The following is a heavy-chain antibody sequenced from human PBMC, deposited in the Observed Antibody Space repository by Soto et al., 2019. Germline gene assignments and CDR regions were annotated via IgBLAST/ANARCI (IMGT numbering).Heavy chain of an antibody. J-gene: IGHJ4*02. CDR1: GYILTTHS. V-gene: IGHV1-69*06. CDR3: EIVLLYATTDFDY. Sequence: HVQLVPSGAEGKKPGASVKVSCKASGYILTTHSLNWVRQAPGQGLEWMGGIIPVVCTTKYAQKDERRVTIAGDKSTHTASTELSSRRYDYTAVYYCEIVLLYATTDFDYWGQGTPVTVSS. CDR2: IIPVVCTT. D-gene: IGHD2-8*01.